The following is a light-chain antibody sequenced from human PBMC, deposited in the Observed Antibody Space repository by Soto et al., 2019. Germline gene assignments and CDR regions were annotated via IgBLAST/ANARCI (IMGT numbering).Light chain of an antibody. Sequence: IVLTQSPTTLSLWPGETAVLSCRASQSISSSLSWYQQRPGQAPRLLIYDASNRAPGIPARLSGSGSGTVFTLAISRLEPEDFALYYCQQRSSWITFGQGTRLEIE. CDR3: QQRSSWIT. CDR1: QSISSS. CDR2: DAS. J-gene: IGKJ5*01. V-gene: IGKV3-11*01.